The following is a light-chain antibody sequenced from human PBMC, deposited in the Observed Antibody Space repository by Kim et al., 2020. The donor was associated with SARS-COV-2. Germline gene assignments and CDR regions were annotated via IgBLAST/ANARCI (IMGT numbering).Light chain of an antibody. CDR3: QQSYSTPPWT. V-gene: IGKV1-39*01. J-gene: IGKJ2*02. CDR2: AAS. CDR1: QSISSY. Sequence: DIQMTQSPSSLSASVGDRVTITCRASQSISSYLNWYQQKPGKAPKLLIYAASSLQSGVPSRFSGCGSGTDFTLTISSLQPEDFATYYCQQSYSTPPWTFGQGTKLEI.